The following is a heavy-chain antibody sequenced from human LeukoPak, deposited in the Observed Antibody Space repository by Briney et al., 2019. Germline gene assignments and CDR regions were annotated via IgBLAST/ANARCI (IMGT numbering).Heavy chain of an antibody. V-gene: IGHV3-48*03. CDR2: ISSSGSTI. CDR1: GFTFSSYE. CDR3: ARQLGAAFDI. Sequence: PGGSLRLSCAASGFTFSSYEMNWVRQAPGKGLGWVSYISSSGSTIYYADSVKGRFTISRDNAKNSLYLQMNSLRAEDTAVYYCARQLGAAFDIWGQGKMVTVSS. J-gene: IGHJ3*02. D-gene: IGHD3-16*01.